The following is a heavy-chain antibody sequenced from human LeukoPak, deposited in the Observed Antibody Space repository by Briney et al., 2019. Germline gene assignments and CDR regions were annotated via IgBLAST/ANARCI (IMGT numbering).Heavy chain of an antibody. V-gene: IGHV3-33*01. D-gene: IGHD6-13*01. CDR2: IWSDGSNR. Sequence: GGSLRLSCAASEFTFSSYGKHWVRQAPGKGLEWVAIIWSDGSNRYYADSVKGRFTISRDNSKNTLYLQMSSLRAEDTAVYYCARADSSSWPGEAFDAWGQGTMVTVSS. J-gene: IGHJ3*01. CDR1: EFTFSSYG. CDR3: ARADSSSWPGEAFDA.